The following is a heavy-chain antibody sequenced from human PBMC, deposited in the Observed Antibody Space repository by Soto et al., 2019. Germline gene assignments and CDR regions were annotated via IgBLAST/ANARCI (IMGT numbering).Heavy chain of an antibody. CDR3: ARDSGSSGYGSGDY. CDR2: ISSSSSTI. CDR1: GFTFSSYS. V-gene: IGHV3-48*01. Sequence: EVQLVESGGGLVQPGGSLRLSCAASGFTFSSYSMNWVRQAPGKGLEWVSYISSSSSTIYYADSVKGRFTISRDNAKNSPYLQMSSLRAEDTAVYYCARDSGSSGYGSGDYWGQGTLVTVSS. D-gene: IGHD5-12*01. J-gene: IGHJ4*02.